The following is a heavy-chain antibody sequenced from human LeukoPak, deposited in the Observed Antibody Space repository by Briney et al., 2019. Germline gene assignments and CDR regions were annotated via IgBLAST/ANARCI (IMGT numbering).Heavy chain of an antibody. V-gene: IGHV4-34*01. D-gene: IGHD4-17*01. CDR2: INHSGST. CDR1: GGSFSGYY. J-gene: IGHJ2*01. CDR3: ARVVGDYVVVWYFDL. Sequence: SETLSLTCVVYGGSFSGYYWSWIRQPPGKGLEWIGEINHSGSTNYNPSLKSRVTISVDTSKNQFSLKLSSVTAADTAVYYCARVVGDYVVVWYFDLWGRGTLVTVSS.